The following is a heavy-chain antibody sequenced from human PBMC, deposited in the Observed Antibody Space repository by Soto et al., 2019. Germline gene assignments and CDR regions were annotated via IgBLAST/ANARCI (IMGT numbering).Heavy chain of an antibody. CDR3: ARVVVAAAYNWFDP. V-gene: IGHV4-31*03. CDR2: IFYSGIT. Sequence: SETLSLTCSVSGDSISTNAYYWTWIRQHPAKGLEWIGYIFYSGITYYNPSLKSRVTISVDTFKNQFSLKLSSVTAADTAVYYCARVVVAAAYNWFDPWGQGTLVTVSS. D-gene: IGHD2-15*01. CDR1: GDSISTNAYY. J-gene: IGHJ5*02.